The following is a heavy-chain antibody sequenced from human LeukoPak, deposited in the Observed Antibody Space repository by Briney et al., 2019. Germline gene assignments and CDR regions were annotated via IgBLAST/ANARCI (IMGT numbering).Heavy chain of an antibody. CDR3: ARESVDWFDP. J-gene: IGHJ5*02. CDR2: ISSSGGTK. Sequence: PGGSLRLSCAASGFTFSSYEMNRVRQAPGKGLEWVSYISSSGGTKYYADSVKGRFTISRDNAKNSLYLQMNSLRAEDTAVYYCARESVDWFDPWGQGTLVTVS. CDR1: GFTFSSYE. V-gene: IGHV3-48*03.